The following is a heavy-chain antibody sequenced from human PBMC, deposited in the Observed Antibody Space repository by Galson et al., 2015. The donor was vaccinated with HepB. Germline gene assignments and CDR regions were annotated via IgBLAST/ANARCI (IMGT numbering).Heavy chain of an antibody. Sequence: PALVKPTQTLTLTCTFSGFSLNTHGMRVTWIRQPPGKAPEWLARIDWDDAKFFNTSLRTRLSISKDTSKNQVVLTMTNMDPVDTGTYYCARVTTTENYYYYIDVWGKGTTVTVSS. V-gene: IGHV2-70*04. CDR1: GFSLNTHGMR. D-gene: IGHD4-17*01. CDR3: ARVTTTENYYYYIDV. CDR2: IDWDDAK. J-gene: IGHJ6*03.